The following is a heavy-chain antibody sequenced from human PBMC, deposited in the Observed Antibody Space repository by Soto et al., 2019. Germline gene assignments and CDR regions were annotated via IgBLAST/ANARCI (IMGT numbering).Heavy chain of an antibody. CDR1: GGSISSYY. J-gene: IGHJ4*02. D-gene: IGHD5-12*01. V-gene: IGHV4-59*08. CDR2: IYYSGST. Sequence: QVQLQESGPGLVKPSETLSLTCTLSGGSISSYYWSWIRQPPGKGLEWIGYIYYSGSTNYNPSLKSRVTISVDTSKNQFSLKLSSVTAADTAVCYCARRYGSSFDYWGQGTLVTVSS. CDR3: ARRYGSSFDY.